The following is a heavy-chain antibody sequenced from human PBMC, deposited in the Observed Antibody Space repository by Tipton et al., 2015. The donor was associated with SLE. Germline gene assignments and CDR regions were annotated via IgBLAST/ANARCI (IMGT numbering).Heavy chain of an antibody. Sequence: SLRLSCAASGFIFSTYSMNWVRQAPGKGLEWVSSIRSSSGDVYYADSVKGRFIISRDNAKSSLYLQMNSLRAEDTAVYYCARGYSASSSWHFDYWGQGTLVTVSS. D-gene: IGHD6-13*01. V-gene: IGHV3-21*01. J-gene: IGHJ4*02. CDR2: IRSSSGDV. CDR3: ARGYSASSSWHFDY. CDR1: GFIFSTYS.